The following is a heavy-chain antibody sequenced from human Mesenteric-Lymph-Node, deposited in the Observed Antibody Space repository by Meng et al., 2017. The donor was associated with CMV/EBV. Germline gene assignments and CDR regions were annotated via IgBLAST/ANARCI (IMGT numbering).Heavy chain of an antibody. D-gene: IGHD2-21*01. CDR1: EYTFDTFG. CDR3: ARGHSNPHCGGDCFDGMDV. V-gene: IGHV1-18*01. J-gene: IGHJ6*02. CDR2: FNKYNDYA. Sequence: ASVKVSCKASEYTFDTFGLSWVRQAPGQGLEWMGWFNKYNDYAHYAQNFRGRVTMTTDTSTNTAYMELRSLRSDDTAVYYCARGHSNPHCGGDCFDGMDVWGQGTSVTVSS.